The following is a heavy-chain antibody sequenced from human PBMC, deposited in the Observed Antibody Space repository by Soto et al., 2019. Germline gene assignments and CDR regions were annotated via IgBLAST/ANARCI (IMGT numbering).Heavy chain of an antibody. CDR3: AKSDYYDSSGYYDY. CDR2: ISGTGINT. V-gene: IGHV3-23*01. J-gene: IGHJ4*02. CDR1: GFTFSSYA. Sequence: EVQLLESGGGLVQPGGSLRLSCAASGFTFSSYAMSWVRQAPGKGLEWVSSISGTGINTYYADSVKCRFSISRDNSKNTLYLQMNSLRVEDTAVYYCAKSDYYDSSGYYDYWGQGTLVTVSS. D-gene: IGHD3-22*01.